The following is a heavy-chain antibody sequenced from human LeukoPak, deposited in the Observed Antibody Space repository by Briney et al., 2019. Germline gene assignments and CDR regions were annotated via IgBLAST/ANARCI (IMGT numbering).Heavy chain of an antibody. CDR3: ARSSVFPWYFDL. Sequence: SETLSLTCTVSGGSISSYYWSWIRQPPGKGLEWIGYIYYSGSTNYNPSLKSRVTISVDTSKNQFSLKLSSVTAADTAMYYCARSSVFPWYFDLWGRGTLVTVSS. CDR2: IYYSGST. J-gene: IGHJ2*01. CDR1: GGSISSYY. V-gene: IGHV4-59*01. D-gene: IGHD2-21*01.